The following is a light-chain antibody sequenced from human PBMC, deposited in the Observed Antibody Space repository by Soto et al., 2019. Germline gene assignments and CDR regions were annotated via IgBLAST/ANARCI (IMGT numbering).Light chain of an antibody. CDR2: DTS. J-gene: IGKJ3*01. Sequence: EIVLTQSPATLSLSPGERAALSCRASQTVSSYLAWFRQTPGQAPRLLIYDTSIRATGIPARFLCSGAGTACTRTISRLEPEDVSVYYCQQYGNAPFTFGPGTKVDIK. CDR3: QQYGNAPFT. CDR1: QTVSSY. V-gene: IGKV3-11*01.